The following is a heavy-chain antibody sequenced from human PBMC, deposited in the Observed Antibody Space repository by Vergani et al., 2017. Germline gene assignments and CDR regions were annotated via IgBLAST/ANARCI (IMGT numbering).Heavy chain of an antibody. Sequence: QVQVVQSGAEVKKSGASVKVSCKTSGYTFSIYYMHCVRQAPGQGLEWIGIINPSGGHTNYAQKFQGRVTITSDTSTSTVYMELSNVRYEDTAIYYCAGGDYGILSGYRYWGQGTLVTVS. CDR3: AGGDYGILSGYRY. D-gene: IGHD3-9*01. V-gene: IGHV1-46*03. J-gene: IGHJ4*02. CDR2: INPSGGHT. CDR1: GYTFSIYY.